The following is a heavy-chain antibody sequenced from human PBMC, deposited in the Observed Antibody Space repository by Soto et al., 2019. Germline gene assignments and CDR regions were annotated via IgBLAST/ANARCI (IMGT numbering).Heavy chain of an antibody. CDR3: ARSAGTHDYGDPGYFDL. V-gene: IGHV1-69*13. CDR2: IIPIFGAA. J-gene: IGHJ2*01. D-gene: IGHD4-17*01. CDR1: GGTFSSYA. Sequence: SVKVSCKASGGTFSSYAISWVRQAPGQGLEWMGGIIPIFGAANYAQKFQGRVTITADESTSTAYMELSSLRSEDTAVYYCARSAGTHDYGDPGYFDLWGRGTLVTVSS.